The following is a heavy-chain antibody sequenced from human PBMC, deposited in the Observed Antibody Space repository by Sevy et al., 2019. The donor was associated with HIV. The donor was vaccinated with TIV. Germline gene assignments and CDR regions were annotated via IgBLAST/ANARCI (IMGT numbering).Heavy chain of an antibody. CDR1: GYTLTELS. J-gene: IGHJ4*02. D-gene: IGHD3-10*01. V-gene: IGHV1-24*01. Sequence: ASVKVSCKVSGYTLTELSMHWVRQAPGKGLEWMGGFDPEDGETIYAQKFQGRVTMTEDTSTDTAYMELSSLRSEDTAVYYCATPSPNYYGSGSYYSHWRQGTLVTVSS. CDR2: FDPEDGET. CDR3: ATPSPNYYGSGSYYSH.